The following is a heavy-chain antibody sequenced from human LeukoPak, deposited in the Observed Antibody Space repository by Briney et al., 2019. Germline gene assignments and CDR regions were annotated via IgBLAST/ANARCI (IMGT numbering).Heavy chain of an antibody. Sequence: GGSLRLSCAASGFTFSSYAMSWARQAPGKGLEGVSTISGSSTYYAESVKGRFTISRDNSKNTLYLQMNSLRAEDTAVYYCAKVSNVYYYFDYWGQGTLVTVSS. J-gene: IGHJ4*02. D-gene: IGHD5/OR15-5a*01. V-gene: IGHV3-23*01. CDR1: GFTFSSYA. CDR3: AKVSNVYYYFDY. CDR2: ISGSST.